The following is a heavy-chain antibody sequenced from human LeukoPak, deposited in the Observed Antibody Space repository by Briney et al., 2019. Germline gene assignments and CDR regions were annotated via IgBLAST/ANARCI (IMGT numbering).Heavy chain of an antibody. J-gene: IGHJ4*02. Sequence: PGGSLRLSCAASGFTFSSYAMSWVRQAPGKGLEWVSAISGSGGSTYYADSVKGRFTISRDNSKNTLYLQMNSLRAEDTAVYYCAKSVTMVRGVPADYWGQGTLVTVSS. V-gene: IGHV3-23*01. CDR1: GFTFSSYA. CDR3: AKSVTMVRGVPADY. D-gene: IGHD3-10*01. CDR2: ISGSGGST.